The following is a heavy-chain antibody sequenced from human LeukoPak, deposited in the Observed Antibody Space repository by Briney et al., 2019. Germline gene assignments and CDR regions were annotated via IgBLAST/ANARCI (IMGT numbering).Heavy chain of an antibody. CDR3: AREAGYSSGWYPTYFDY. Sequence: GGSLRLSCAASGFTVSSNYMSWVRQAPGKGLEWVSVIYSGGSTHYADSVKGRFTISRDNSKDTMSLEMNSLRAEDTAVYYCAREAGYSSGWYPTYFDYWGQGTLVTVSS. V-gene: IGHV3-53*01. J-gene: IGHJ4*02. D-gene: IGHD6-19*01. CDR1: GFTVSSNY. CDR2: IYSGGST.